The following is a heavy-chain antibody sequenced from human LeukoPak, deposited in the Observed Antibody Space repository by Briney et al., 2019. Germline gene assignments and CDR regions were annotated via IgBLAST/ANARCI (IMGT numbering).Heavy chain of an antibody. CDR2: ISGGGAIT. V-gene: IGHV3-23*01. CDR3: AKGRVSGLFVIIRAANDY. CDR1: GFTFSNYA. D-gene: IGHD2-2*01. Sequence: GGSLRLSCLASGFTFSNYAMSWVRQAPGQGLEWVSTISGGGAITYSADSVKGRFTTSRDNSKSTVYLQMSSLRPEDTALYFCAKGRVSGLFVIIRAANDYWGQGTLVTVSS. J-gene: IGHJ4*02.